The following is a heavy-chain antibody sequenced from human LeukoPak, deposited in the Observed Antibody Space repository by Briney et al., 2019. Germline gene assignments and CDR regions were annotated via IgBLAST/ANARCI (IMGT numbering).Heavy chain of an antibody. CDR3: ARGLGSSWYGD. J-gene: IGHJ4*02. CDR2: IYYSGST. D-gene: IGHD6-13*01. CDR1: GGSISSGDYY. V-gene: IGHV4-30-4*01. Sequence: SQTLSLTCTVSGGSISSGDYYWTWIRQPPGKGLEWIGYIYYSGSTYYSPSLKSRATISVDTSKNGFSLRLRSVTAADTAVYYCARGLGSSWYGDWGQGTLVTVSS.